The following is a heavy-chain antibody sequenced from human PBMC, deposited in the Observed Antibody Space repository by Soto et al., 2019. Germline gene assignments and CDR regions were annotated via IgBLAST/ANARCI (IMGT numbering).Heavy chain of an antibody. V-gene: IGHV1-69*02. CDR2: IIPILGIA. CDR1: GGTFSSYT. CDR3: AGTCSSTSCESYYYYGMDV. Sequence: QVQLVQSGAEVKKPGSSVKVSCKASGGTFSSYTISWVRQAPGQGLEWMGRIIPILGIANYAQKFQGRVTSTADKSTSTAYMELSSLRSEDTAVYYCAGTCSSTSCESYYYYGMDVWGQGTTVTVSS. J-gene: IGHJ6*02. D-gene: IGHD2-2*01.